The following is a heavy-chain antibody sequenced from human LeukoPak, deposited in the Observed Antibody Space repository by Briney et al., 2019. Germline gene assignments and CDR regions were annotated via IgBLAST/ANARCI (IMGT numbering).Heavy chain of an antibody. CDR3: ARDGRIAAAGTHYYYGMDV. Sequence: ASVKVSCKASAYTFTSYYIHWVRQAPGQGLEWMGIINPSDNSTSYAQKFQGRVTMTTDTSTSTAYMELRSLRSDDTAVYYCARDGRIAAAGTHYYYGMDVWGQGTTVTVSS. CDR1: AYTFTSYY. J-gene: IGHJ6*02. CDR2: INPSDNST. D-gene: IGHD6-13*01. V-gene: IGHV1-46*01.